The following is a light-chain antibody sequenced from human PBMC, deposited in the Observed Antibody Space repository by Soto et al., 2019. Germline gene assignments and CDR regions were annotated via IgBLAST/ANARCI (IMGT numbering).Light chain of an antibody. J-gene: IGLJ1*01. CDR3: CSYVGSYSYV. V-gene: IGLV2-14*01. Sequence: QSVLTQPASLSGSPGQSITISCAGTSSDIGGSKYVSWYQQHPGKAPKLIIYEVTYRPSGVSARFSGSKSGNTASLTVSGLQAEDEADYYCCSYVGSYSYVFGTGTKVTVL. CDR2: EVT. CDR1: SSDIGGSKY.